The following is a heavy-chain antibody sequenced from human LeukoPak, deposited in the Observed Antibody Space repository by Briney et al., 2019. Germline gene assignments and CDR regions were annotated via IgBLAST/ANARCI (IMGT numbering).Heavy chain of an antibody. CDR2: INPNSGGA. Sequence: GASVKVSCKASGYTFTGYYMHWVRQAPGQGLEWMGWINPNSGGAKYAQNFQGRVIMTTDTSISTAYMELTSLRSDDTAVYYCVRSSPPTYYHFYYYMDVWGKGSTVTVSS. CDR1: GYTFTGYY. J-gene: IGHJ6*03. CDR3: VRSSPPTYYHFYYYMDV. D-gene: IGHD6-13*01. V-gene: IGHV1-2*02.